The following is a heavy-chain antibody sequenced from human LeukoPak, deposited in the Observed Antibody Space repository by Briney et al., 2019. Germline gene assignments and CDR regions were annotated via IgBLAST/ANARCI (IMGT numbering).Heavy chain of an antibody. CDR1: GFTVSSNY. V-gene: IGHV3-53*01. D-gene: IGHD3-10*01. CDR3: AREYRGSRRSDAFDI. CDR2: IYSSGST. Sequence: PGGSLRLSCAASGFTVSSNYMSWVRQAPGKGLEWVSVIYSSGSTYYADSVKGRFTISRDNSKNTLYLQMNSLRAEDTAVYYCAREYRGSRRSDAFDIWGQRTMVTVSS. J-gene: IGHJ3*02.